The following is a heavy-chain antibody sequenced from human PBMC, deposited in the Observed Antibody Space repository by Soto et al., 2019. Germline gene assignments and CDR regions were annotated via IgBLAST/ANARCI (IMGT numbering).Heavy chain of an antibody. V-gene: IGHV1-8*01. CDR1: GYTFTGFD. CDR2: MNTNTGNT. D-gene: IGHD3-3*01. CDR3: ARVVRFFGGHAGY. Sequence: ASVKVSCKTSGYTFTGFDINWVRQAPGQGLEWMGWMNTNTGNTGYAQKFQGRVTMTRDTSISTAYMEPRRLRSEDTAVYYCARVVRFFGGHAGYWGQGTLVTVSS. J-gene: IGHJ4*02.